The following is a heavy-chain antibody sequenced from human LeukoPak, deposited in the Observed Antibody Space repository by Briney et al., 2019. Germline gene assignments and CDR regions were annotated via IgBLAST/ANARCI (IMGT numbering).Heavy chain of an antibody. V-gene: IGHV1-69*05. D-gene: IGHD3-22*01. CDR1: GCTFSRRA. J-gene: IGHJ4*02. CDR2: SIPIFGTA. Sequence: SVKVSCKASGCTFSRRAFTWVRQAPGQGLEWMGGSIPIFGTANYAQKFQGRLTITTDESTSTAYMELSSLRSEDTAVYFCTAPFYDTSGYYALDYWGQGTLVTVSS. CDR3: TAPFYDTSGYYALDY.